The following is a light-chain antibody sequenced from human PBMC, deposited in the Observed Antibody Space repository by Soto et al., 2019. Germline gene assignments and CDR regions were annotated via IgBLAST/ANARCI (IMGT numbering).Light chain of an antibody. CDR1: QSVTSSY. CDR3: QQYGDSPLT. CDR2: GVS. V-gene: IGKV3-20*01. J-gene: IGKJ4*01. Sequence: EIVLTQSPGTVSLSPGERATLSCRASQSVTSSYLAWYQQKPGQAPRLLIYGVSSRATGIPDRFSGSGAGTDFTLTISSLEPEDFAVYYCQQYGDSPLTFGGGTKVDIK.